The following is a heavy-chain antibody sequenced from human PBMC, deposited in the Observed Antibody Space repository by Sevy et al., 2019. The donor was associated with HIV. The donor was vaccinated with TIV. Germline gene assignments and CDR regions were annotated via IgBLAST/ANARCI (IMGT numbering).Heavy chain of an antibody. V-gene: IGHV4-34*01. CDR1: GGSFIDYS. CDR2: INKHTGSA. J-gene: IGHJ6*03. CDR3: ARERTDYYYYVDV. D-gene: IGHD2-2*01. Sequence: SETLSLTCAGYGGSFIDYSWSWIRQPPGKGLEWMGEINKHTGSANYSPSLKSRVIISVDTSKNQISLRLSSVSAADTALYYCARERTDYYYYVDVWGQGTAVTVSS.